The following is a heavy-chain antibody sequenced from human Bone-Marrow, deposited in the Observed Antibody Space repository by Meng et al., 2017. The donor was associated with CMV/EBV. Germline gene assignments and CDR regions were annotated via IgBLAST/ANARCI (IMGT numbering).Heavy chain of an antibody. D-gene: IGHD6-6*01. J-gene: IGHJ5*02. CDR1: GGTFSSYA. V-gene: IGHV1-69*10. Sequence: SVKVSCKASGGTFSSYAISWVRQAPGQGLEWMGGIIPILGIANYAQKFQGRVTITADKSTSTAYMELSSLRSEDTAVYYCARARIEYSSSSGVGWFDPWGQGTRVTDSS. CDR3: ARARIEYSSSSGVGWFDP. CDR2: IIPILGIA.